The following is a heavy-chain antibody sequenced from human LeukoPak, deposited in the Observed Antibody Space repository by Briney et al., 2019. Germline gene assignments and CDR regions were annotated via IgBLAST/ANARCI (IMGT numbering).Heavy chain of an antibody. CDR1: GFTFRSYA. J-gene: IGHJ5*02. CDR2: ISGSGGST. D-gene: IGHD5-24*01. Sequence: GGSLRLSCAVSGFTFRSYAMSWVRQAPGKGLEWVSSISGSGGSTDYADSVKGRFTISRDNSKSTLYLQMNSLRPEDTAVYYCAKDLERWFDPWGQGTLVTVS. CDR3: AKDLERWFDP. V-gene: IGHV3-23*01.